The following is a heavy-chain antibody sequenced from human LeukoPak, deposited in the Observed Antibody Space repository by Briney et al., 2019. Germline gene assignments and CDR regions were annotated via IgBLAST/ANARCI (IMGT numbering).Heavy chain of an antibody. Sequence: SETLSLTCTVSSGSISSGSYYWSWLRQPAGTGLEWIGRIYTSGSTNYNPSLKSRVTISVDTSKNQFSLKLSSVTAADTAVYYCARDHGTYDILTGYYNWFDPWGQGTLVTVSS. J-gene: IGHJ5*02. V-gene: IGHV4-61*02. CDR1: SGSISSGSYY. D-gene: IGHD3-9*01. CDR2: IYTSGST. CDR3: ARDHGTYDILTGYYNWFDP.